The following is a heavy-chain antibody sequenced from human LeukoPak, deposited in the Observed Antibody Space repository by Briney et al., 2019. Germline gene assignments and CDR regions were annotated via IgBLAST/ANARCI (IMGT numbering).Heavy chain of an antibody. D-gene: IGHD2-2*03. J-gene: IGHJ4*02. CDR1: GGTFSSYA. V-gene: IGHV1-69*05. CDR3: ARGFLESDVMDIVVVPAAMGY. Sequence: SVKVSCKASGGTFSSYAISWVRQAPGQGLEWMGGIIPIFGTANYAQKFQGRVTITTDESTSTAYMELSSLRSEDTAVYYCARGFLESDVMDIVVVPAAMGYWGQGTLVTVSS. CDR2: IIPIFGTA.